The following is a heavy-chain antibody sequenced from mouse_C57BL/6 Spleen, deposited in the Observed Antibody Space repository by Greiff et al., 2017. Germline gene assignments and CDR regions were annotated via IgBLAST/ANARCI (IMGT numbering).Heavy chain of an antibody. Sequence: EVQLQESGGGLVQPNGSLKLSCAASGFSFNTYAMNWVRQAPGKGLEWVARIRSKSNNYATYYADSVKDRFTISRDDSESMLYLQMNNLKTEDTAMYYCVRPHYYGSDWYVDVWGTGTTVTVSS. V-gene: IGHV10-1*01. J-gene: IGHJ1*03. CDR2: IRSKSNNYAT. D-gene: IGHD1-1*01. CDR3: VRPHYYGSDWYVDV. CDR1: GFSFNTYA.